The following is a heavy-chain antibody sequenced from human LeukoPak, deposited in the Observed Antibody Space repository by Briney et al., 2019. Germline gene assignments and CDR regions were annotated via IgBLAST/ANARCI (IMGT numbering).Heavy chain of an antibody. Sequence: PGGSLRLSCAVSGFTFSSYSMNWVRQAPGKGLEWVSSISSSSSYIYYADSVKGRFTISRDNAKNSLYLQMNSLRAEDTAVYYCARTGYSYGYPFDYWGQGTLVTVSS. CDR1: GFTFSSYS. CDR2: ISSSSSYI. V-gene: IGHV3-21*01. CDR3: ARTGYSYGYPFDY. D-gene: IGHD5-18*01. J-gene: IGHJ4*02.